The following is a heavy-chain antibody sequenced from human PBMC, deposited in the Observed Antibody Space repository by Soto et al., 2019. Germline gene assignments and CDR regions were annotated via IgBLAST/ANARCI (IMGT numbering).Heavy chain of an antibody. CDR3: ARDQMITFGGVIPSDY. J-gene: IGHJ4*02. V-gene: IGHV1-69*08. Sequence: QVQLVQSGAEVKKPGSSVKVSCKASGGTFSSYTISWVRQAPGQGLEWMGRIIPILGIANYAQKFQGRVTITXXKXTXXAYMELSSLRSEDTAVYYCARDQMITFGGVIPSDYWGQGTLVTVSS. CDR2: IIPILGIA. D-gene: IGHD3-16*02. CDR1: GGTFSSYT.